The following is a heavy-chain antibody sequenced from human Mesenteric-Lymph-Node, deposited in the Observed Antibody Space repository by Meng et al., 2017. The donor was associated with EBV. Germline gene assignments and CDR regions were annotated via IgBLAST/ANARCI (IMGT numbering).Heavy chain of an antibody. CDR3: ATLMTSMIRGVPIIFFDY. CDR1: GDTFSNYA. D-gene: IGHD3-10*01. V-gene: IGHV1-69*06. Sequence: QVQLVQSGAEVKKXXSSVKVSXMASGDTFSNYAISWVRQAPGQELEWMGGIIPIFCTANYAQKFQGRVSMAEDTSTDTAYMDLTSLRSEDTAVYYCATLMTSMIRGVPIIFFDYWGHGTLVTVSS. J-gene: IGHJ4*01. CDR2: IIPIFCTA.